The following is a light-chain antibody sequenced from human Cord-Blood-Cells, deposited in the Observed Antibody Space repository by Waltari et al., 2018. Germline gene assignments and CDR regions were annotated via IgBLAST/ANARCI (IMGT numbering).Light chain of an antibody. CDR3: CSYAGSSSYV. J-gene: IGLJ1*01. CDR2: EGS. CDR1: SSDVGSYNI. V-gene: IGLV2-23*01. Sequence: QSALTQPASVSGSPGQSITISCTGISSDVGSYNIVSWYQQHPGKAPKLMIYEGSKRPSGVSNRFSGSKSGNTASLTISGLQAEDEADYYCCSYAGSSSYVFGTGTKVTVL.